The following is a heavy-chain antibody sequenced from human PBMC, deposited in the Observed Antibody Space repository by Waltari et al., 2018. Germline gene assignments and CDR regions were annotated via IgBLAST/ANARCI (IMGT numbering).Heavy chain of an antibody. V-gene: IGHV3-7*01. CDR2: IKQDGSEK. CDR3: YVGVTDY. D-gene: IGHD1-26*01. J-gene: IGHJ4*02. CDR1: GFSFSSYW. Sequence: EVQLVESGGGLVQPGGSLRLSCAASGFSFSSYWMSWVRQAPGKGLEGVANIKQDGSEKNYVDSVKGRFTISRDNAKNSLYLQMNSLRAEDTAVYFCYVGVTDYWGQGTLVTVSS.